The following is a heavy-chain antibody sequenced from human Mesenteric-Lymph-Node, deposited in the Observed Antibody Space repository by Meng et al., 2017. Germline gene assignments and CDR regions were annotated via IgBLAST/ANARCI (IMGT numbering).Heavy chain of an antibody. CDR1: VGSPSSGDYY. V-gene: IGHV4-30-4*01. D-gene: IGHD2-21*01. J-gene: IGHJ4*02. CDR3: AREGRSHQVGVSVY. CDR2: IYNSGST. Sequence: VSSQAPGPGLVKPSQTLSLTCTVPVGSPSSGDYYWSWIRQPPGKGLEWIGYIYNSGSTYYNPSLKSRVTISVDTSKNQFSLKLRFVTAADTAVYYCAREGRSHQVGVSVYWGQGNLVTVSS.